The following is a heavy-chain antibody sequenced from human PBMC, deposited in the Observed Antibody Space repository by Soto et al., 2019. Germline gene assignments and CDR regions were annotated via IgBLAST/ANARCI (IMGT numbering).Heavy chain of an antibody. V-gene: IGHV3-48*01. J-gene: IGHJ6*03. Sequence: EVQLVESGGGLVQPGGSLRLSCAASGFTFSSYSMNWVRQAPGKGLEWVSYISSSSSTIYYADSVKGRFIISRDNAKNSLYLQMNSLRAEDTAVYYCARLTCPVTIFGVVKGYYMDVWGKGTTVTVSS. CDR3: ARLTCPVTIFGVVKGYYMDV. D-gene: IGHD3-3*01. CDR1: GFTFSSYS. CDR2: ISSSSSTI.